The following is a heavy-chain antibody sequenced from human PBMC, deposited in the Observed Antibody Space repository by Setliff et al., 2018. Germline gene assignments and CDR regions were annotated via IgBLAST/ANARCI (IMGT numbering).Heavy chain of an antibody. CDR3: ARDDDWGSSGY. J-gene: IGHJ4*02. CDR2: IIPIFGTA. D-gene: IGHD6-6*01. CDR1: GGTFSSYA. V-gene: IGHV1-69*06. Sequence: ASVKVSCKASGGTFSSYAISWVRQAPGQGLEWMGRIIPIFGTANYAQKFQGRVTITADKSTSTAYMELSSLRSEDTAVYYCARDDDWGSSGYWGQGTLVTVSS.